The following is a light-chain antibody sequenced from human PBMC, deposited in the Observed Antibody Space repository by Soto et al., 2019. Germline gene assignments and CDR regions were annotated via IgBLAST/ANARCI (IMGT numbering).Light chain of an antibody. CDR1: QSVSSN. V-gene: IGKV3-15*01. Sequence: EIVMTQSPATLSVSPGERATLSCRASQSVSSNLAWYQQKPGQAPRLLIYGASTRATGIPARFSGSGSGTEFTLTISSLQSDDFAFYYCQQYNNWPPATFGGRTKLEIK. J-gene: IGKJ4*01. CDR2: GAS. CDR3: QQYNNWPPAT.